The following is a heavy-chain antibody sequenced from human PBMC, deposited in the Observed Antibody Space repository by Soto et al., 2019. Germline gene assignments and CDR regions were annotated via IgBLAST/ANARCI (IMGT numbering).Heavy chain of an antibody. V-gene: IGHV3-23*01. CDR3: AKPIAAAAPQYYYYYYGMDV. D-gene: IGHD6-13*01. CDR1: GFTFSSYA. CDR2: ISGSGGST. Sequence: GSLRLSCAASGFTFSSYAMSWVRQAPGKGLEWVSAISGSGGSTYYADSVKGRFTISRDNSKNTLYLQMNSLRAEDTAVYYCAKPIAAAAPQYYYYYYGMDVWGQGTTVTVSS. J-gene: IGHJ6*02.